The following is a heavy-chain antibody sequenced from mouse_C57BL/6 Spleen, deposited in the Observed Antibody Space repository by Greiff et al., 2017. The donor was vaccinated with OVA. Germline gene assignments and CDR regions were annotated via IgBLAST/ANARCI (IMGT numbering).Heavy chain of an antibody. CDR1: GFSLTSYG. V-gene: IGHV2-2*01. J-gene: IGHJ1*03. CDR2: IWSGGST. CDR3: ARKGNWDWYFDV. D-gene: IGHD4-1*01. Sequence: QVQLKESGPGLVQPSQSLSITCTVSGFSLTSYGVHWVRQSPGKGLEWLGVIWSGGSTDYNAAFISRLSISKDNTKSQVFFKMNSLQADETAIYYCARKGNWDWYFDVWGTGTTVTVSS.